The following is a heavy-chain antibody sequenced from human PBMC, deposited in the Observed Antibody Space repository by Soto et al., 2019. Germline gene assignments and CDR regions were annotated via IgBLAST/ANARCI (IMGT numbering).Heavy chain of an antibody. V-gene: IGHV3-21*01. Sequence: WGSLRLSCAASGFTFISYSINLFRQAPGKWLEWVSSISSSSSYIYYADSVKGRFTISRDNAKNSLYLQMNSLRAEDTAVYYCARVGEKTDGMDVWGQGTTVTVSS. D-gene: IGHD3-10*01. CDR1: GFTFISYS. CDR2: ISSSSSYI. CDR3: ARVGEKTDGMDV. J-gene: IGHJ6*02.